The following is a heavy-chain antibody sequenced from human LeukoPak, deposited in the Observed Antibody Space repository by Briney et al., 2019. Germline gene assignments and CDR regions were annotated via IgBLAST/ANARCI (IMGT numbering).Heavy chain of an antibody. J-gene: IGHJ4*02. CDR2: IKSKTDGGTT. CDR3: TTLLMITFGGVIVPDY. D-gene: IGHD3-16*02. CDR1: GFTFSSYW. V-gene: IGHV3-15*01. Sequence: GGSLRLSCAASGFTFSSYWMSWVRQAPGKGLEWVGRIKSKTDGGTTDYAAPVKGRFTISRDDSKNTLYLQMNSLKTEDTAVYYCTTLLMITFGGVIVPDYWGQGTLVTVSS.